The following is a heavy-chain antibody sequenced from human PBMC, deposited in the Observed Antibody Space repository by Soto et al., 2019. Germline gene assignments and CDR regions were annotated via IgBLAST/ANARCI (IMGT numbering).Heavy chain of an antibody. CDR2: VAYTGTT. J-gene: IGHJ4*02. CDR3: AAGEASSRNLAPYYLDF. V-gene: IGHV4-61*01. CDR1: GGSVGSRPYY. D-gene: IGHD6-13*01. Sequence: PSETLSLTCAVSGGSVGSRPYYWSWIRQPPGKGLEWIGYVAYTGTTNYNPSLKSRVTISVDTSKNQVSLKLTSVTAADTAVYYCAAGEASSRNLAPYYLDFWGQGTLVTVSS.